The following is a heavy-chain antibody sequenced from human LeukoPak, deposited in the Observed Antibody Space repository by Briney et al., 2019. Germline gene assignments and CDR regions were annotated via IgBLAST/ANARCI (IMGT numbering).Heavy chain of an antibody. CDR1: GGTFTMYA. CDR2: IITILGIA. V-gene: IGHV1-69*04. J-gene: IGHJ3*02. Sequence: GAAVKVSSKASGGTFTMYAISSVRQAPGQGGEWMGRIITILGIANYAQKFQGRVTITADTSTSTAYMQLSSLSSEDTAVYYCARRPPHYDYGDYGEKAFYICGQGTMVTVSS. CDR3: ARRPPHYDYGDYGEKAFYI. D-gene: IGHD4-17*01.